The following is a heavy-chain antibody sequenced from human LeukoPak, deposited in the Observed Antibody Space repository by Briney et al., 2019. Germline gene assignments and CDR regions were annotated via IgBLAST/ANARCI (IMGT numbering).Heavy chain of an antibody. CDR2: IYDSGNE. D-gene: IGHD2/OR15-2a*01. CDR1: GRSISTSAFY. CDR3: ARQISDYYYYYMDV. V-gene: IGHV4-39*01. J-gene: IGHJ6*03. Sequence: PSQTLSLTCTVSGRSISTSAFYSGWIRQPPGKGLEWIGSIYDSGNEFYNPSLKSRVTISADTSKNQFSLKLNSVTAADTAMYYCARQISDYYYYYMDVWGEGITVTVSS.